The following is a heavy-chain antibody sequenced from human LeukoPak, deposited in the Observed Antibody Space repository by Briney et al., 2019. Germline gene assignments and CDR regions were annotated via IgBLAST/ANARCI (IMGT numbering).Heavy chain of an antibody. CDR1: GGSISSYY. CDR3: ARGLTACSGGSCYLDWFDP. CDR2: IYYSGST. J-gene: IGHJ5*02. D-gene: IGHD2-15*01. Sequence: SETLSLTCTVSGGSISSYYWSWIRQPPGKGLEWIGYIYYSGSTNYNPSLKSRVTISVDTSKNQFSLKLSSVTAADTAVYYCARGLTACSGGSCYLDWFDPWGQGTLVTVSS. V-gene: IGHV4-59*01.